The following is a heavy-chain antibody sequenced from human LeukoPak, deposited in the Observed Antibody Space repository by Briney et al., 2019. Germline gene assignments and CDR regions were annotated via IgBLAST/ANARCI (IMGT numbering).Heavy chain of an antibody. D-gene: IGHD3-3*01. CDR2: ISSSSSTI. CDR3: ARDRVLRFLEWNMNWFDP. V-gene: IGHV3-48*02. CDR1: GFTFSSYS. J-gene: IGHJ5*02. Sequence: HPGGSLRLSCAASGFTFSSYSMNWVRQAPGKGLEWVSYISSSSSTIYYADSVKGRFTISRDNAKNSLYLQMNSLRDEDTAVYYCARDRVLRFLEWNMNWFDPWGQGTLVTVSS.